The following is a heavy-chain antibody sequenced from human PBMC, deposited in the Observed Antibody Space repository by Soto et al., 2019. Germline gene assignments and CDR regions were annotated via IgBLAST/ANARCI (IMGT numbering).Heavy chain of an antibody. CDR3: ARGTYNYGYSSFQS. V-gene: IGHV3-53*01. CDR1: GFTVSSHY. Sequence: PGGSLRLSCAASGFTVSSHYMSWVRQAPGRGLEWVSVTYTGGSTDFADSVKGRFTISGDNSNNTVFLHTDSLRAEDTAVYYCARGTYNYGYSSFQSWGQGTLVTVS. J-gene: IGHJ4*02. D-gene: IGHD5-18*01. CDR2: TYTGGST.